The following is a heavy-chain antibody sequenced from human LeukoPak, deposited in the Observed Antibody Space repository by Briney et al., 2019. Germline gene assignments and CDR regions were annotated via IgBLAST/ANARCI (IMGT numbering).Heavy chain of an antibody. D-gene: IGHD3-3*01. CDR2: ISSSSSYI. J-gene: IGHJ6*03. V-gene: IGHV3-21*01. CDR1: GFTFSSYS. Sequence: GGSLRLSCAASGFTFSSYSMNWVRQAPGKGLEWVSPISSSSSYIYYADSGKGRFTISRDNAKNSLYLQMNSLRAEDTAVYYCARDWILEWLLPQIYYYYYYMDVWGKGTTVTVSS. CDR3: ARDWILEWLLPQIYYYYYYMDV.